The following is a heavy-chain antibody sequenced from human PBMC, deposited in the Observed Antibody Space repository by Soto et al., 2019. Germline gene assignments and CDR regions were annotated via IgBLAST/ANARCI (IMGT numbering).Heavy chain of an antibody. Sequence: SETLSLTCTVSGGSISSSSYYWGWIRQPPGKGLEWIGSIYYSGSTYYNPSLKSRVTISVDTSKNQFSLKLSSVTAADTAVYYCARAYYYDSSGLYGMDVWGQGTTVTVSS. CDR3: ARAYYYDSSGLYGMDV. CDR1: GGSISSSSYY. V-gene: IGHV4-39*01. D-gene: IGHD3-22*01. CDR2: IYYSGST. J-gene: IGHJ6*02.